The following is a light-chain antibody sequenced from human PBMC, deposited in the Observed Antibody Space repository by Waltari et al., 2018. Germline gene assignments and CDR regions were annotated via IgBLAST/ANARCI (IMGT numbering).Light chain of an antibody. CDR2: RVS. V-gene: IGKV2-30*02. Sequence: DVVVTQSPPPLPFTLGQPASIPSGPSQGLVHTDGNTYLNWFQQRPGQSPRRLIYRVSNRDSGVPDRFSGSGSNTDFTLKISRVEAEDVGVYYCMEGTHWPYTFGQGTKLEIK. CDR3: MEGTHWPYT. CDR1: QGLVHTDGNTY. J-gene: IGKJ2*01.